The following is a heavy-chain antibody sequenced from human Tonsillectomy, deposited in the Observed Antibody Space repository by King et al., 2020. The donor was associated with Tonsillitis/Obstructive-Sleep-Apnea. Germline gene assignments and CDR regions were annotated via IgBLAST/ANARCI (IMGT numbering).Heavy chain of an antibody. V-gene: IGHV3-9*01. CDR2: ISWDRGST. Sequence: VQLVESGGGLVQPGRSLRLSCAASGFTFDDYAMHWVRQVPGKGLEWVSGISWDRGSTRYADSVKGRFTISRDNAKNSLYLQMNSLRAEDAALYYCAKDLIIAVSGTPGDAFDVWGQGTVVTVSS. D-gene: IGHD6-13*01. CDR3: AKDLIIAVSGTPGDAFDV. J-gene: IGHJ3*01. CDR1: GFTFDDYA.